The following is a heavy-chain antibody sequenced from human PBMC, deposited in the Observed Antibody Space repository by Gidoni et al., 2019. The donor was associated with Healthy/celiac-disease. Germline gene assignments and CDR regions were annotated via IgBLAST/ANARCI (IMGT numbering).Heavy chain of an antibody. Sequence: QVQLVQSGAEVQKPGASVKVACKASGHTFNSYYMHWVRQAPGQGLEWRGIINPSGGSTSYAQKFQGRVTMTRDTSTSTVYMELSSLRSEDTAVYYCARGRRVEWPVGATSWFDYWGQGTLVTVSS. CDR2: INPSGGST. CDR1: GHTFNSYY. CDR3: ARGRRVEWPVGATSWFDY. D-gene: IGHD1-26*01. J-gene: IGHJ4*02. V-gene: IGHV1-46*02.